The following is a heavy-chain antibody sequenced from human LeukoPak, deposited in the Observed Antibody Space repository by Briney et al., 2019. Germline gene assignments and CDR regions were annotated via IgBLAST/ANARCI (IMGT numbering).Heavy chain of an antibody. Sequence: ASVKVSCKASGYTFTGYYMHWVRQAPGQGLEWMGWINPNSGGTNYAQKFQGRVTMTRDTSISTAYMELSRLRSDDTAVYYCARAGHSSSWSHPRDPWGQGTLVTVSS. D-gene: IGHD6-13*01. J-gene: IGHJ5*02. CDR1: GYTFTGYY. CDR3: ARAGHSSSWSHPRDP. V-gene: IGHV1-2*02. CDR2: INPNSGGT.